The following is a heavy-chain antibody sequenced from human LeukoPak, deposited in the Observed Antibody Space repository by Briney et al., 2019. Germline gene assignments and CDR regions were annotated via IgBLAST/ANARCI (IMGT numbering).Heavy chain of an antibody. CDR2: IYYSGST. V-gene: IGHV4-59*01. J-gene: IGHJ6*03. CDR1: GGSISSYY. CDR3: ATCSSTSCYANNYYYYMDV. Sequence: SETLSLTCTVSGGSISSYYWSWLRQPPGKGLEWIGYIYYSGSTNYNPSLKSRVTISVDTSKNQFSLKLSSVTAADTAVYYCATCSSTSCYANNYYYYMDVWGKGTTVTVSS. D-gene: IGHD2-2*01.